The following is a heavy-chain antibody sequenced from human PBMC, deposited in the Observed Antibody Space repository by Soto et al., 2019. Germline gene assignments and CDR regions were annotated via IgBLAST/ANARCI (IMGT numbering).Heavy chain of an antibody. CDR1: GFTFSSYG. CDR3: ARDTVQKIHYYGMDV. CDR2: IWYDGSNK. Sequence: QVQLVESGGGVVQPGRSLRLSCAASGFTFSSYGMHWVRQAPGKGLEWVAVIWYDGSNKYYADSVKGRFTNSRDNSKNTLYLQMNSLRAEDTAVYYCARDTVQKIHYYGMDVWGQGTTVTVSS. D-gene: IGHD2-8*02. J-gene: IGHJ6*02. V-gene: IGHV3-33*01.